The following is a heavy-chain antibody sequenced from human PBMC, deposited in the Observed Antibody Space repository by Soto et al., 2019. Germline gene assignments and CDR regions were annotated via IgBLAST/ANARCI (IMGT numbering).Heavy chain of an antibody. D-gene: IGHD3-10*01. Sequence: SETLSLTCAVYGGSFSGYYWSWIRQPPGKGLEWIGEINHSGSTNYNPSLKRRVTISVDTSKNQFSLKLSSVTAADTAVYYCARARNYYGSGSYYNYYYYYYGMDVWGQGTPVTVSS. J-gene: IGHJ6*02. CDR3: ARARNYYGSGSYYNYYYYYYGMDV. V-gene: IGHV4-34*01. CDR1: GGSFSGYY. CDR2: INHSGST.